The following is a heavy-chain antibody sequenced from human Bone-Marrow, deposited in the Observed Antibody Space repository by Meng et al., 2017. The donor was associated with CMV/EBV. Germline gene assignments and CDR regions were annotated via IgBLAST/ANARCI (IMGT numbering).Heavy chain of an antibody. CDR2: IYYSGST. V-gene: IGHV4-61*01. CDR1: GGSVSSGSYY. J-gene: IGHJ4*02. Sequence: SETLSLTCTVSGGSVSSGSYYWSWIRQPPGKGLEWIGYIYYSGSTNYNPSLKSRVTISVDTSKNQFSLKLSSVTAADTVVYYCARRDMTRGAVGAIDYWGQGTLVTVSS. CDR3: ARRDMTRGAVGAIDY. D-gene: IGHD1-26*01.